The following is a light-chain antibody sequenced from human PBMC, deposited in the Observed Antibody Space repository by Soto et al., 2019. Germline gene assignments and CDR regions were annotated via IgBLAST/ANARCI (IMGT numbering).Light chain of an antibody. V-gene: IGKV1-12*01. J-gene: IGKJ2*01. Sequence: DIQLTQSPSSASASVGDRVTITCRASQAINNLLAWYQQKPGKAPNLLIYAASTLQSGVPARFSGSGSGTHFTLTIASLQPEDFATYYCQQANSFPHTFGQGTKLEIQ. CDR1: QAINNL. CDR3: QQANSFPHT. CDR2: AAS.